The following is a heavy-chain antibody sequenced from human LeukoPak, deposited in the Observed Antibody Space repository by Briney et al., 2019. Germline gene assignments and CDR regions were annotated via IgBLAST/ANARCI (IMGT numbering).Heavy chain of an antibody. D-gene: IGHD2-2*01. CDR2: LYSDGNT. Sequence: GGSLRLSCAASGFTVITNDMTWVRQAPGKGLEWVSVLYSDGNTKYADSVQGRFTISRDNSTKTLYLEMNSLSPDDTAVYYRASGLELLAANNLAYWGKGTLVTVSS. J-gene: IGHJ4*02. V-gene: IGHV3-53*01. CDR3: ASGLELLAANNLAY. CDR1: GFTVITND.